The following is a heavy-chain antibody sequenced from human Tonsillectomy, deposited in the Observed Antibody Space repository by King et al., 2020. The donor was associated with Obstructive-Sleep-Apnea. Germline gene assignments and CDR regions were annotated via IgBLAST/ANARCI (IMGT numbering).Heavy chain of an antibody. CDR3: ATGYCSSTSCPPFDY. D-gene: IGHD2-2*01. Sequence: QLVQSGAEVKKPGSSVKVSCKASGGTFSSYAISLVRQAPGQGLEWMGGIIPILGIANYAQKFQGRVTITAGKSTSTAYMELGSLRSEDTAVYYCATGYCSSTSCPPFDYWGQGTLVTVSS. V-gene: IGHV1-69*10. CDR2: IIPILGIA. CDR1: GGTFSSYA. J-gene: IGHJ4*02.